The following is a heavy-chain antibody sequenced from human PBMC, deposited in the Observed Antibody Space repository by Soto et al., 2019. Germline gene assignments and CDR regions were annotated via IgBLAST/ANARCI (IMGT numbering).Heavy chain of an antibody. CDR2: IVVNSGNT. J-gene: IGHJ6*02. V-gene: IGHV1-58*02. CDR3: AADWYYGSGSYYAYYYGMDV. Sequence: QMQLVQSGPEVKKPGTSVKVSCKASGFTFTSSAMQWVRQAREQRLEWIGWIVVNSGNTNYAQKFQERVTITRDMSTSTAYMELRSLRSEDTAVYYCAADWYYGSGSYYAYYYGMDVWGQGTTVTVSS. CDR1: GFTFTSSA. D-gene: IGHD3-10*01.